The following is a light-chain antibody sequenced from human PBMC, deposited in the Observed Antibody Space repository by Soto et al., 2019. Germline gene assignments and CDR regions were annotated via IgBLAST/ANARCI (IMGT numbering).Light chain of an antibody. CDR2: DVS. J-gene: IGLJ2*01. CDR1: SSDIGRYNY. CDR3: SSSTPDSPI. V-gene: IGLV2-14*03. Sequence: QSVLTQPPSVSGSPGQSVTISCSGSSSDIGRYNYISWYQRHPGKAPKVIMFDVSSRPSGVSARFSGSKSGNTASLTISELQVEDEADYFSSSSTPDSPIFGGGTKLTVL.